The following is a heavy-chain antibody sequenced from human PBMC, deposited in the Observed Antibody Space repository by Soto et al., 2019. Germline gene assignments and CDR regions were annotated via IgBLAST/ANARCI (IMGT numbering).Heavy chain of an antibody. Sequence: QVQLVESGGGVVQPGRSLRLSCAASGFTFSSYAMHWVRQAPGKGLEWVAVISYDGSNKYYADSVKGRFTISSDNSKNTLYLQMNSLRAEDTAVYYCARIGGYMVATTTDYLGQGTLVTVSS. V-gene: IGHV3-30-3*01. J-gene: IGHJ4*02. D-gene: IGHD5-12*01. CDR3: ARIGGYMVATTTDY. CDR2: ISYDGSNK. CDR1: GFTFSSYA.